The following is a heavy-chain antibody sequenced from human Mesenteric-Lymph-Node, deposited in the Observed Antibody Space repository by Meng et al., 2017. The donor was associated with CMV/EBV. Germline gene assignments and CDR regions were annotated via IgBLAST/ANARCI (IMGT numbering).Heavy chain of an antibody. CDR3: AKEACTSTSCFHNWFDP. D-gene: IGHD2-2*01. J-gene: IGHJ5*02. V-gene: IGHV3-21*04. CDR1: GFTFSSYS. Sequence: GESLKISCAASGFTFSSYSMNWVRQAPGKGLEWVSSISSSSSYIYYADSVKGRFTISRDNAKNSLYLQMNSLRAEDTALYYCAKEACTSTSCFHNWFDPWGQGTLVTVSS. CDR2: ISSSSSYI.